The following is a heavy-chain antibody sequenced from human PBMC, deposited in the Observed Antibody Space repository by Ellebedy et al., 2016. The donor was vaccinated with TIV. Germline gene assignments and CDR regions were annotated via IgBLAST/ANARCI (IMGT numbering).Heavy chain of an antibody. Sequence: GESLKISCQGSAYSFINYWIVWVRQMPGRGLEWMGIIDLSDSDTRYSPSFQGQVNISADRSVTTAYLHFNRLKPSDNSVYYCAKLGNQATPDDSWGQGTLFTVSS. J-gene: IGHJ4*02. D-gene: IGHD1-14*01. V-gene: IGHV5-51*01. CDR1: AYSFINYW. CDR2: IDLSDSDT. CDR3: AKLGNQATPDDS.